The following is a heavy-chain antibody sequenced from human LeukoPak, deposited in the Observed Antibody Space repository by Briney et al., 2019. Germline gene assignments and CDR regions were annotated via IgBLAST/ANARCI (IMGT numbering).Heavy chain of an antibody. D-gene: IGHD1-14*01. J-gene: IGHJ4*02. CDR2: IYSGGST. V-gene: IGHV3-53*01. CDR3: AKAGARATCPDY. CDR1: EFTVSSNY. Sequence: PGGSLRLSCAASEFTVSSNYMSWIRQAPGKGLEWVSVIYSGGSTYYADSVKGRFTISRDNSKNTLYLQMNSLRAEDTAVYYCAKAGARATCPDYWGQGTLVTVSS.